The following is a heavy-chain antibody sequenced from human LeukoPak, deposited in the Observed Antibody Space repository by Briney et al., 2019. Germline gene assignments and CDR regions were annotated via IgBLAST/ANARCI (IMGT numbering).Heavy chain of an antibody. CDR3: ASDAGPLQLVRRNPPTWFDP. V-gene: IGHV1-3*03. D-gene: IGHD1-1*01. Sequence: GASVKLCCTAAGYTFTSSAMNWGRQAPGQRLEWRGGFNACNGNTTKSQEFQGRVTITRDTSATTTYLQLSRLRPEATAAHYCASDAGPLQLVRRNPPTWFDPWGQGTLVTVSS. CDR1: GYTFTSSA. J-gene: IGHJ5*02. CDR2: FNACNGNT.